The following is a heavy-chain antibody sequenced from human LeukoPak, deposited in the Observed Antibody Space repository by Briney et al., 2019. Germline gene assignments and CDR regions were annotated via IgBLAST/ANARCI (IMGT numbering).Heavy chain of an antibody. V-gene: IGHV3-30-3*01. D-gene: IGHD3-3*01. Sequence: GGSLRLSCAASGFIFSGYAMHWVRRAPGKGLEWVAVISYDGGKTYYADSVKGRFTISRDSSKSTLYLQMNSLRSEDTAVYYCARGFNDFWSGSQLEYWGQGTLVTVSS. CDR1: GFIFSGYA. CDR2: ISYDGGKT. J-gene: IGHJ4*02. CDR3: ARGFNDFWSGSQLEY.